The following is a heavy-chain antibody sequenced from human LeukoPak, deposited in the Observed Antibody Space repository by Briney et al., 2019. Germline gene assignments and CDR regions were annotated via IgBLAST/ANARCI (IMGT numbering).Heavy chain of an antibody. D-gene: IGHD3-10*01. V-gene: IGHV4-39*07. Sequence: SETLSLTCTVSGGSISSSSYYWGWIRQPPGKGLEWIGSIYYSGSTYYNPSLKSRVTISVDTSKNQFSLKLSSVTAADTAVYYCARDTTMVRGGYDYWGQEPWSPSP. CDR1: GGSISSSSYY. CDR3: ARDTTMVRGGYDY. J-gene: IGHJ4*01. CDR2: IYYSGST.